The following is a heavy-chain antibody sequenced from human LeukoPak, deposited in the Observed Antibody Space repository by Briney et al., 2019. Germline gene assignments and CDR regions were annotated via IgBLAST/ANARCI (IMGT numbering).Heavy chain of an antibody. CDR3: ARGIAADY. D-gene: IGHD6-13*01. Sequence: ASVKVSCKASGYTFTSYYIHCVRQAPGQGLEWMGIINPSGGSSSYAQKFQDRVTMTRDASTSTVYMELSSLRSEDTAVYYCARGIAADYWGQGTLVTVPS. J-gene: IGHJ4*02. V-gene: IGHV1-46*01. CDR1: GYTFTSYY. CDR2: INPSGGSS.